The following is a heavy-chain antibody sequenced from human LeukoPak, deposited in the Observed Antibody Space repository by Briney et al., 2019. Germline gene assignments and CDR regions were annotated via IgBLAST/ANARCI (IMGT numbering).Heavy chain of an antibody. J-gene: IGHJ4*02. V-gene: IGHV1-3*01. D-gene: IGHD1-26*01. CDR3: ARVPRRVGALRFDY. CDR1: GYTFTSYA. Sequence: GASVKVSCKASGYTFTSYAMHWVRQAPRQRLDWMEWINAGNGNTKYSQKFQGRVTITRDTSASTAYMELSSLRSEDTAVYYCARVPRRVGALRFDYWGQGTLVTVSS. CDR2: INAGNGNT.